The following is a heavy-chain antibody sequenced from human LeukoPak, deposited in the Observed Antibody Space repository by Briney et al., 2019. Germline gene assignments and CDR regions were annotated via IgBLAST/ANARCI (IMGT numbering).Heavy chain of an antibody. CDR3: ARVFGRYYDILTGSAGFDY. Sequence: SETLCLTCTVSGGSISSSSYYWGWIRQPPGKGLEWIGSMYYSGSTYYNPSLKSRVTISVDTSKNQFSLKLSSVTAADTAVYYCARVFGRYYDILTGSAGFDYWGQGTLVTVSS. J-gene: IGHJ4*02. D-gene: IGHD3-9*01. CDR2: MYYSGST. CDR1: GGSISSSSYY. V-gene: IGHV4-39*07.